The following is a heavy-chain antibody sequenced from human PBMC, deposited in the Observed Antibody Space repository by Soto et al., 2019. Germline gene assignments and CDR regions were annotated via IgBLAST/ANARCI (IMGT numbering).Heavy chain of an antibody. CDR3: AKAIEQWLVRGASGYYGMDV. CDR2: ISGSGGST. J-gene: IGHJ6*02. D-gene: IGHD6-19*01. CDR1: GFTFSSYA. Sequence: GALRLSCAASGFTFSSYAMSWVRQAPGKGLEWVSGISGSGGSTYYADSVKGRFTISRDNSKNTLYLQTNSLRAEDTAVYYCAKAIEQWLVRGASGYYGMDVWGQGTTVTVSS. V-gene: IGHV3-23*01.